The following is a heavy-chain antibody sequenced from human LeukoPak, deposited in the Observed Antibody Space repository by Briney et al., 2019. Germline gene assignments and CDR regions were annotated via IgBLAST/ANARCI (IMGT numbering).Heavy chain of an antibody. CDR3: ARVGRDGYTLYPLDY. Sequence: SETLSLTCTVSGGSISSYYWSWIRQPPGKGLEWIGYIYYSGSTNYNPSLKSRVTISVDTSKNQLSLKLRSVTAADTAVYYCARVGRDGYTLYPLDYWGQGTLVTVSS. V-gene: IGHV4-59*08. CDR1: GGSISSYY. CDR2: IYYSGST. D-gene: IGHD5-24*01. J-gene: IGHJ4*02.